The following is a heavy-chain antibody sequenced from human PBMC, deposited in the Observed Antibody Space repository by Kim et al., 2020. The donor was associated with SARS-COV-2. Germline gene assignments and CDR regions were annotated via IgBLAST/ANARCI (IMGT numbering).Heavy chain of an antibody. CDR1: GYTFTSYA. J-gene: IGHJ6*02. CDR2: INAGNGHT. D-gene: IGHD2-15*01. CDR3: ARRVGDYFYYGMDV. Sequence: GESLKISCKSSGYTFTSYAMHWVRQAPGQRLEWMGWINAGNGHTKYSQKFRGRVTITRDTSASTAYMELSSLRSEDTAVYYCARRVGDYFYYGMDVWGQGTTVTVFS. V-gene: IGHV1-3*01.